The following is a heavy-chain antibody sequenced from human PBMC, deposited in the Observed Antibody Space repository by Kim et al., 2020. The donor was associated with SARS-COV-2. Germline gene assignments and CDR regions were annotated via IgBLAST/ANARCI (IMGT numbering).Heavy chain of an antibody. D-gene: IGHD4-17*01. J-gene: IGHJ5*02. V-gene: IGHV7-4-1*02. Sequence: ASVKVSCKASGYTFTSYAMNWVRQAPGQGLEWMGWINTNTGNPTYAQGFTGRFVFSLDTSVSTAYLQISSLKAEDTAVYYCASPPSNHDYENWFDPWGQGTLVTVSS. CDR2: INTNTGNP. CDR3: ASPPSNHDYENWFDP. CDR1: GYTFTSYA.